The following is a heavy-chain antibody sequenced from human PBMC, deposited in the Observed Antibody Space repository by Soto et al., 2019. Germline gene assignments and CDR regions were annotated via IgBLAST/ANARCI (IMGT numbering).Heavy chain of an antibody. J-gene: IGHJ4*02. V-gene: IGHV3-30*03. CDR2: ISYDGSNK. CDR3: VAGQYFFDS. CDR1: GFTFSSYG. D-gene: IGHD6-19*01. Sequence: QVQLVESGGGVVQPGRSLRLSCAASGFTFSSYGMHWVRQAPGKGLEWVAVISYDGSNKYYADSVKDRFTISRDNSKSTLYLQMNSLRADDTAVYYCVAGQYFFDSCGQGTLVTVSS.